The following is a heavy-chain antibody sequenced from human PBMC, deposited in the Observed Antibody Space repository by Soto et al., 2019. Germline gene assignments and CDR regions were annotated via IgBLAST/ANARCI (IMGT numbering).Heavy chain of an antibody. J-gene: IGHJ6*02. D-gene: IGHD1-1*01. V-gene: IGHV3-21*05. CDR3: ARDRSYNMDV. CDR2: IMPGSSHI. CDR1: GFTFSIYS. Sequence: GGSLRLSCAASGFTFSIYSMNWVRQAPGKGLEWVSYIMPGSSHIFYADSVKGRFTISRDNAKNTLYLQMNSLRAEDSAVYYCARDRSYNMDVWGQGTTVTVSS.